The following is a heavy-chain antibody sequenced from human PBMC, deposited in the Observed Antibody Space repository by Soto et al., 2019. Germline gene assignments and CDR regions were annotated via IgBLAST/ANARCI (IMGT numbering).Heavy chain of an antibody. D-gene: IGHD3-10*01. J-gene: IGHJ4*02. CDR2: IYWDDDK. CDR3: AHRAYYYGSGSYYTH. CDR1: GFSLSTREVG. V-gene: IGHV2-5*02. Sequence: QITLKESGPTLVKPTQTLTLTCSFSGFSLSTREVGVGWIRQPPGKALEWLALIYWDDDKRYRPSLKSRLTIVKDTSKNLVILIMTNMDPEDTATYHCAHRAYYYGSGSYYTHWGQGILVTVSS.